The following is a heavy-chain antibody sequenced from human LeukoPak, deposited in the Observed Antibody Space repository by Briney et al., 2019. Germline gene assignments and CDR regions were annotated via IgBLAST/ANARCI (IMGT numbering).Heavy chain of an antibody. J-gene: IGHJ4*02. Sequence: SETLSLTCAVSGDSMSGHPWSWIRQPPGKGLDYIGFIDYNGYTNYNSSLKSRVTISADTSKNQLSLNLNSVTSADAAVYYCARLSKCDGDCYSFDFWGQRILVAVSS. CDR1: GDSMSGHP. CDR3: ARLSKCDGDCYSFDF. V-gene: IGHV4-59*11. D-gene: IGHD2-21*02. CDR2: IDYNGYT.